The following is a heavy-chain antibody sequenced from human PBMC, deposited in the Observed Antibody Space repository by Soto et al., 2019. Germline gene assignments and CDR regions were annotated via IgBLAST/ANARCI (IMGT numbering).Heavy chain of an antibody. CDR2: IIPNHGET. Sequence: GASVKVSCKASGGTFSSYTISWVRQAPGKGLEWMGRIIPNHGETIYAQKFQGRVTMTEDKSTDTAYMELSSLRSEDTAVYYCATLLQAWGSTFDYWGQGTLVTVSS. CDR3: ATLLQAWGSTFDY. V-gene: IGHV1-69*02. D-gene: IGHD3-16*01. CDR1: GGTFSSYT. J-gene: IGHJ4*02.